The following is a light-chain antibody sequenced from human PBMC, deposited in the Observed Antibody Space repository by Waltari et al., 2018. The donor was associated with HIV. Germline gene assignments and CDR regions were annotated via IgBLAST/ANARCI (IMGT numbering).Light chain of an antibody. CDR3: QSYDISLSASVV. CDR1: SSTIGADYD. V-gene: IGLV1-40*01. J-gene: IGLJ2*01. CDR2: GNK. Sequence: QSMLTQPPSVSGAPGQRVTISCTGSSSTIGADYDFHWYQQIPGTAPKLLISGNKNRPSGAPDRFSASKSGTSASLTSSGLQAEDEAEYFCQSYDISLSASVVFGGGTRLTVL.